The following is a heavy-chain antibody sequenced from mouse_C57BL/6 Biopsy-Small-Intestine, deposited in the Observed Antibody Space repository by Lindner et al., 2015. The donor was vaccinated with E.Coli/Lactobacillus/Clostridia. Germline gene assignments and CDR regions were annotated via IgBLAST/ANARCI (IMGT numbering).Heavy chain of an antibody. Sequence: EVQLQESGPELVKPGASVKIPCKASGYTFTDYNMDWVKQSHGKSLEWIGDINPNNGGTIYNQKFKGKATLTVDKSSSTAYMELRSLTSEDTAVYYCARDRYYGSSYAMDYWGQGTSVTVSS. CDR3: ARDRYYGSSYAMDY. D-gene: IGHD1-1*01. CDR2: INPNNGGT. CDR1: GYTFTDYN. J-gene: IGHJ4*01. V-gene: IGHV1-18*01.